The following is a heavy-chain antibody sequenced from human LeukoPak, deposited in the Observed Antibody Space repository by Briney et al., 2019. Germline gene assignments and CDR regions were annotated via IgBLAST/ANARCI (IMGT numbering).Heavy chain of an antibody. J-gene: IGHJ4*02. CDR1: GFTFSSYE. D-gene: IGHD4-17*01. Sequence: PGGSLRLSCAASGFTFSSYEMNWVRQAPGKGLEWIGSIFYTGNTFYNPSLKSRVTMSVDTSKNQFSLKLSSVAAADTAVYYCSRMTTVTAVFDYWGQGTLVTVSS. CDR3: SRMTTVTAVFDY. V-gene: IGHV4-59*04. CDR2: IFYTGNT.